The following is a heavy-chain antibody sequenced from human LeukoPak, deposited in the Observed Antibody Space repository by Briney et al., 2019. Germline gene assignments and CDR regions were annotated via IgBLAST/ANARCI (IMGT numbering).Heavy chain of an antibody. D-gene: IGHD2-2*02. J-gene: IGHJ4*02. V-gene: IGHV1-46*01. CDR1: GYTFTSYG. CDR2: INPSGGST. CDR3: ARVRRYCSSTSCYRGFDY. Sequence: GASVKVSCKASGYTFTSYGISWVRQAPGQGLEWMGIINPSGGSTSYAQKFQGRVTMTRDMSTSTVYMELSSLRSEDTAVYYCARVRRYCSSTSCYRGFDYWGQGTLVTVSS.